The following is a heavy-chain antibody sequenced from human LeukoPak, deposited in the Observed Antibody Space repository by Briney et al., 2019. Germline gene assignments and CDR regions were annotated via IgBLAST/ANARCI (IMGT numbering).Heavy chain of an antibody. CDR3: AREQPNYYDSSGYYRTHDAFDI. Sequence: PSETLSLTCTVSGGSISTYFWSWIRQPPGKGLEWIGYIYYSGSTNYNPSLKSRVTISLDTSKNQFSLKLSSVTAADTAVYYCAREQPNYYDSSGYYRTHDAFDIWGQGTMVTVSS. J-gene: IGHJ3*02. V-gene: IGHV4-59*01. CDR2: IYYSGST. D-gene: IGHD3-22*01. CDR1: GGSISTYF.